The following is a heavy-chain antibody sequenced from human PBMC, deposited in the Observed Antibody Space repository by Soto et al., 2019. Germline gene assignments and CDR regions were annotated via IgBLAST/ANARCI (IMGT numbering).Heavy chain of an antibody. CDR2: ISPMFGAA. Sequence: QVQLVQSGAEMKKPGSSVKVSCQSSGGTFNTYAMNWVRQAPGQGPEWMGDISPMFGAANYAPKFQGRVTITADESTGTSSMQLSSLTSEDTALYFCAREVQVHTPAFVYWGHGTLVTVSS. CDR3: AREVQVHTPAFVY. V-gene: IGHV1-69*19. D-gene: IGHD3-10*01. CDR1: GGTFNTYA. J-gene: IGHJ4*01.